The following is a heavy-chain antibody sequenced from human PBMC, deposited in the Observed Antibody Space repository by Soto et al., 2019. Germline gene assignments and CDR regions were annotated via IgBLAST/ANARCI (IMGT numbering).Heavy chain of an antibody. D-gene: IGHD6-19*01. CDR2: ISYDGSNK. Sequence: QVQLVESGGGVVQPGRSLRLSCAASGFTFSSYGMHWVRQAPGKGLEWVAVISYDGSNKYYADSVKGRFTISRDNSKNTLYLQMNSLRAEDTAVYYCALSSGWYEFDYWGQGTLATVSS. V-gene: IGHV3-30*03. J-gene: IGHJ4*02. CDR1: GFTFSSYG. CDR3: ALSSGWYEFDY.